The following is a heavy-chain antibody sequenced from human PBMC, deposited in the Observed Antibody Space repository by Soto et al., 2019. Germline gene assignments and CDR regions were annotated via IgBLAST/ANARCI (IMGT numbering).Heavy chain of an antibody. CDR3: ARDVLSVAGPWGWFDP. D-gene: IGHD6-19*01. J-gene: IGHJ5*02. V-gene: IGHV1-69*08. Sequence: QVQLVQSGAEVKKTGSSVKVSCMASGDTFSTYTISWVRQAPGQGLEWMGRFIPILGIANYAQKFQGRVTITADKSTRTAYMELTSLRSEDTAVYYCARDVLSVAGPWGWFDPWGQGTLVTVSS. CDR2: FIPILGIA. CDR1: GDTFSTYT.